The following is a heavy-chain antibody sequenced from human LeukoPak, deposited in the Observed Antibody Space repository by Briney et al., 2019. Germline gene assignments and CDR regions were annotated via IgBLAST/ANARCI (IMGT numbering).Heavy chain of an antibody. Sequence: SETLSLTCAVYGGSFSGYYWSWIRQPPGKGLEWIGEINHSGSTNYNPSLKSRVTILVDTSKNQFSLKLSSVTAADTAVYYCARVNYYDRSGYEDWWFDPWGQGTLVTVSS. CDR2: INHSGST. J-gene: IGHJ5*02. CDR3: ARVNYYDRSGYEDWWFDP. V-gene: IGHV4-34*01. CDR1: GGSFSGYY. D-gene: IGHD3-22*01.